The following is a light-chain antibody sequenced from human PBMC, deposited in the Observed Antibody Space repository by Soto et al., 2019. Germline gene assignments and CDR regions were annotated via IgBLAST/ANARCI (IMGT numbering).Light chain of an antibody. V-gene: IGLV1-47*01. CDR2: RNN. Sequence: QSALTQPPSASGTPGQRVTISCSGSSSNIGSNYVYWYQQLPGTAPKLLIYRNNQRPSGVPDRVSGSKSGTSASLAISGLRSEDEAEYYCAAWDGSLSGVVFGGGTKVTVL. CDR3: AAWDGSLSGVV. CDR1: SSNIGSNY. J-gene: IGLJ2*01.